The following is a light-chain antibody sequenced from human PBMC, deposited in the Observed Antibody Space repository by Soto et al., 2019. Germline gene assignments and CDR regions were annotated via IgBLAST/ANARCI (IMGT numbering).Light chain of an antibody. V-gene: IGLV2-11*01. CDR3: CSFAGTYTVV. J-gene: IGLJ2*01. Sequence: QSALTQPRSVSGSPGQSVTISCTGTGSDVGGYDFVSWYQQHPGKAPKLMIYDVSKRPSGVPDRFSGSKSGNTASLTISGLQADDEADYYCCSFAGTYTVVFGGGTKLIVL. CDR1: GSDVGGYDF. CDR2: DVS.